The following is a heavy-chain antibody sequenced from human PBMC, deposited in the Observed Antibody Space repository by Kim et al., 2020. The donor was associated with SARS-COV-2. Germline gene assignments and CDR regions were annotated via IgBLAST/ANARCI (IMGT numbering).Heavy chain of an antibody. Sequence: SETLSLTGTVSGGSISSYYWSWIRQPPGKGLEWIGYIYYSGSTNYNPSLKSRVTISVDTSKNQFSLKLSSVTAADTAVYYCARPVGEQWLVGAFDIWGQGTMVTVSS. CDR3: ARPVGEQWLVGAFDI. CDR2: IYYSGST. CDR1: GGSISSYY. J-gene: IGHJ3*02. V-gene: IGHV4-59*08. D-gene: IGHD6-19*01.